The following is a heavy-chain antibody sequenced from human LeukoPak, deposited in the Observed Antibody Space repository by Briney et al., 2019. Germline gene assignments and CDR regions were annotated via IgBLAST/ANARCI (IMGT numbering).Heavy chain of an antibody. CDR3: ARDLRVEQWLAEFDY. Sequence: GGSLRLSCAASGFTFSSYSMNWVRQAPGKGLEWVSSISSSSSYIYYADSVKGRFTISRDNGKRTLYLQMNSLRVEDTAVYYCARDLRVEQWLAEFDYWGQGTLVTVSS. V-gene: IGHV3-21*01. J-gene: IGHJ4*02. D-gene: IGHD6-19*01. CDR2: ISSSSSYI. CDR1: GFTFSSYS.